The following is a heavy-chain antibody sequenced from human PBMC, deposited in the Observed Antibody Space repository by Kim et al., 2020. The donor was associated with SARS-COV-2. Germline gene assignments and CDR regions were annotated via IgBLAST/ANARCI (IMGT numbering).Heavy chain of an antibody. J-gene: IGHJ5*02. CDR1: GFTFTSYA. V-gene: IGHV3-30-3*01. CDR2: ISCDGSNK. D-gene: IGHD4-4*01. Sequence: GGSLRLSCAASGFTFTSYAMHWVRQAPGKGLEWVACISCDGSNKYYADSVKGRFTISRDNSENTLYLQMNSLRAEDTAVYYCARDIANYVNWFYPWGQG. CDR3: ARDIANYVNWFYP.